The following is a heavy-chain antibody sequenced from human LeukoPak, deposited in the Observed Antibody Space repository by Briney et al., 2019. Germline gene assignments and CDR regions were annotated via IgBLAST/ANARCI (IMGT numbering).Heavy chain of an antibody. CDR3: ARQPTSGYDYGFDY. J-gene: IGHJ4*02. D-gene: IGHD5-12*01. CDR2: INPNSGGT. V-gene: IGHV1-2*02. Sequence: ASVKVSCKASGYTFTGYYMHWVRQAPGQGLEWMGWINPNSGGTNYAQKFQGKVTMTRDTSISTAYMELSRLRSDDTAVYYCARQPTSGYDYGFDYWGQGTLVTVSS. CDR1: GYTFTGYY.